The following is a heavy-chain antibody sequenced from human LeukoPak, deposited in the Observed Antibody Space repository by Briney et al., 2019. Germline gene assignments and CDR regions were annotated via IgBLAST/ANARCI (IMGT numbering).Heavy chain of an antibody. CDR1: GFTFSRYN. Sequence: GGSLRLSCAASGFTFSRYNMNWVRRAPGKGLEWVSAISGSGGSTYYADSVKGRFTISRDNSKNTLYLQMNSLRAEDTAVYYCAELTQLWSFDYWGQGTLVTVSS. J-gene: IGHJ4*02. D-gene: IGHD5-18*01. V-gene: IGHV3-23*01. CDR2: ISGSGGST. CDR3: AELTQLWSFDY.